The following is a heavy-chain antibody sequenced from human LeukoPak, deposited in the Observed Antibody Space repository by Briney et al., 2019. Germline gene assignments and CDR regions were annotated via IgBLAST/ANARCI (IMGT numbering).Heavy chain of an antibody. D-gene: IGHD5-24*01. CDR3: ARDLHGYNNDY. V-gene: IGHV1-69*04. CDR2: IILILGIA. Sequence: SVKVSCKASGYTFTSYYIHWVRQAPGQGLEWMGRIILILGIANYAQKFQGRVTITADKSTSTAYMELSSLRSEDTAVYYCARDLHGYNNDYWGQGTLVTVSS. CDR1: GYTFTSYY. J-gene: IGHJ4*02.